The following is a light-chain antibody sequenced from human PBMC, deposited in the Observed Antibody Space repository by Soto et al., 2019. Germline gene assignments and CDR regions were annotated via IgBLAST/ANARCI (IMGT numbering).Light chain of an antibody. Sequence: EIVLTQSPGTLSLSPGERATLSCRASQSCSSYLAWYQQKPGQAPRLLMYGASSRATGTPDRFSGSGSGTDFTLTISRLEPEDFAVYYCQQYGSSPITFGGGTKVDIK. CDR2: GAS. V-gene: IGKV3-20*01. CDR1: QSCSSY. CDR3: QQYGSSPIT. J-gene: IGKJ4*01.